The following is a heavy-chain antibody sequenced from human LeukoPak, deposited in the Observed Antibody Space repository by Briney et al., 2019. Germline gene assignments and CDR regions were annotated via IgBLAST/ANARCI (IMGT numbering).Heavy chain of an antibody. D-gene: IGHD5-24*01. CDR2: VFYNGRT. V-gene: IGHV4-59*12. CDR3: ARARLRDGYNPLYYYYYGMDV. Sequence: SETLSLTCSVSGASISPYYWVWIRQPPGKGLEWIGYVFYNGRTSYNPSLKSRVTISVDTSKNQFSLKLSSVTAADTAVYYCARARLRDGYNPLYYYYYGMDVWGQGTTVTVSS. CDR1: GASISPYY. J-gene: IGHJ6*02.